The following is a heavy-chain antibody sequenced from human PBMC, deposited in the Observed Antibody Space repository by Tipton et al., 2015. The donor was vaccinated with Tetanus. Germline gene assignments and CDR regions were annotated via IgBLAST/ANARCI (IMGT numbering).Heavy chain of an antibody. CDR2: IYENGDT. Sequence: TLSLTCSLSGDSISSSTYYWGWIRQPPGKGLEWIGSIYENGDTYYNPSLKSRLTISVDTSKNQFSLRLTSVTAADTAIYYCARADSNGYYLDWGQGTLVTVSS. V-gene: IGHV4-39*02. CDR3: ARADSNGYYLD. CDR1: GDSISSSTYY. J-gene: IGHJ4*02. D-gene: IGHD3-22*01.